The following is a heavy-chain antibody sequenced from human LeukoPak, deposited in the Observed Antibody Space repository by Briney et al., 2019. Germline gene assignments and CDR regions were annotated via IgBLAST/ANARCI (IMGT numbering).Heavy chain of an antibody. CDR2: IIPILGIA. Sequence: GASVKVSCKASGGTFSSYAISWVRQAPRQGLEWMGRIIPILGIANYAQKFQGRVTITADKSTSTAYMELSSLRSEDTAVYYCAREDDSSGLNWFDPWGQGTLVTVSS. CDR3: AREDDSSGLNWFDP. D-gene: IGHD3-22*01. J-gene: IGHJ5*02. CDR1: GGTFSSYA. V-gene: IGHV1-69*04.